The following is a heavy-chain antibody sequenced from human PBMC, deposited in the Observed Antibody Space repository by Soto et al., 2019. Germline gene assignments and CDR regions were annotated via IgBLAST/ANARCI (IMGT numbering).Heavy chain of an antibody. Sequence: QVQLVQSGAEVKKPGASVEVSCKASGYTFTNYGISWVRQAPGQGLEWMGWISAYNGNINYAQKLQGRVTITTETSTSKAYIELRRPRTDDTAMYCRPSAYCGGNCYTHSPPHQQHYGLEVWGQGITVNIYS. CDR1: GYTFTNYG. V-gene: IGHV1-18*01. CDR2: ISAYNGNI. CDR3: PSAYCGGNCYTHSPPHQQHYGLEV. J-gene: IGHJ6*02. D-gene: IGHD2-21*02.